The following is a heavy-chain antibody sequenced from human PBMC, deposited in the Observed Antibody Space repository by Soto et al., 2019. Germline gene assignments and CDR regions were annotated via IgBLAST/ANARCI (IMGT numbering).Heavy chain of an antibody. Sequence: EVQLVESGGGLVKPGGSLRLSCAASGFTFSSYSMNWVRQAPGKGLEWVSSISSSSSYIYYADSVRGRFTITRDNAQNSLYLQMNSLRAEDTAVYYCAREGYGDYGLRDYWGQGTLVTVSS. D-gene: IGHD4-17*01. CDR1: GFTFSSYS. V-gene: IGHV3-21*01. J-gene: IGHJ4*02. CDR3: AREGYGDYGLRDY. CDR2: ISSSSSYI.